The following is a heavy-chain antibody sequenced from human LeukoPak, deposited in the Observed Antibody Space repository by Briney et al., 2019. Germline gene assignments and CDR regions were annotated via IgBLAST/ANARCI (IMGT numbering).Heavy chain of an antibody. Sequence: ASVKVSCKASGDTFTGDNIHWGRQAPGQGGEWMGRINSYSGDTNFEQKFQGRVTMTRDTSITTAYMDLSSLTPDDTAVYFCARDQGSLTRSWYTGYWGQGTQVTVSS. D-gene: IGHD6-13*01. J-gene: IGHJ4*02. V-gene: IGHV1-2*06. CDR3: ARDQGSLTRSWYTGY. CDR1: GDTFTGDN. CDR2: INSYSGDT.